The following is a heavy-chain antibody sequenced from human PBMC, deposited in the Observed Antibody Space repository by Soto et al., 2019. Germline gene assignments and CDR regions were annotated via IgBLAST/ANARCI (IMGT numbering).Heavy chain of an antibody. D-gene: IGHD6-6*01. J-gene: IGHJ4*02. CDR2: IYPGDSDV. CDR3: ATRHSSPSYDF. V-gene: IGHV5-51*01. CDR1: GYRFTEHW. Sequence: LGESLKISWQGSGYRFTEHWIGGVREMPGKGLEWMGVIYPGDSDVRITPSFQGQVTISVDKSINTAYLQWSSLKASDTAFYYCATRHSSPSYDFWDQGTLVTVSS.